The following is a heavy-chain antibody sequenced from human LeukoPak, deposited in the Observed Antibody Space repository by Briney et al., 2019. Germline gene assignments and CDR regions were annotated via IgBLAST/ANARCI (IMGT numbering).Heavy chain of an antibody. CDR3: ARDEVPYGMDV. V-gene: IGHV3-53*01. CDR2: IYSGGST. J-gene: IGHJ6*02. CDR1: GFTVSSNY. Sequence: GGSLRLSCAASGFTVSSNYMSWVRQAPGKGLEWVSVIYSGGSTYYADSVKGRFTISRDNSKNTLYLQVNSLRAEDTAVYYCARDEVPYGMDVWGQGTTVTVSS.